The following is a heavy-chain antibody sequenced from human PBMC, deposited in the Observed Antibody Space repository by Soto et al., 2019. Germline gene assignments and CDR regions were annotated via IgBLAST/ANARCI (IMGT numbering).Heavy chain of an antibody. J-gene: IGHJ4*02. Sequence: ASVKVSCKVSGYTLTELSMHWVRQAPGKGLEWMGGFDPEDGETIYAQKFQGRVTMTEDTSTDTAYMELSSLRSEDTAVYYCATIGITGTTDFFASPSPFAYWGQGTLVTVSS. V-gene: IGHV1-24*01. D-gene: IGHD1-20*01. CDR2: FDPEDGET. CDR3: ATIGITGTTDFFASPSPFAY. CDR1: GYTLTELS.